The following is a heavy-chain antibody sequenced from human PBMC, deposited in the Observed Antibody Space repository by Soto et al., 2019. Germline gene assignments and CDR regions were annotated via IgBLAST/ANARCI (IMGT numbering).Heavy chain of an antibody. D-gene: IGHD3-22*01. J-gene: IGHJ4*02. CDR2: IVAASGKT. Sequence: GASVKVSCKGSGFTFSRSAVQWVRQARGQGRAWIGWIVAASGKTDYSQIFQERVTITRDMSTSTAYMELSSLSSEDTAVYYCAATRDWGSYDFGGYPSWGQGTLVTVSS. V-gene: IGHV1-58*01. CDR1: GFTFSRSA. CDR3: AATRDWGSYDFGGYPS.